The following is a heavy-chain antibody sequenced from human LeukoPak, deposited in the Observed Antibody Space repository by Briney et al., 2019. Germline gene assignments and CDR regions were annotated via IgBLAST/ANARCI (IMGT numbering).Heavy chain of an antibody. V-gene: IGHV4-38-2*01. CDR3: ARSFGQSRFDY. Sequence: PSETLSLTCGVSGYSISSGYYWGWIRQPPGKGLEWIGSFYHSGSTYYNPSLKSRVTMSEDTSRNQFYLKLSSVTAADTAMYYCARSFGQSRFDYWGQGILVTVSS. D-gene: IGHD3-3*01. J-gene: IGHJ4*02. CDR2: FYHSGST. CDR1: GYSISSGYY.